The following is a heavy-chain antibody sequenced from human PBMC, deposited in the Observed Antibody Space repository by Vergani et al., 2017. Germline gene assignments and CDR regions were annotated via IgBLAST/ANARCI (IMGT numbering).Heavy chain of an antibody. CDR2: ISGSGGST. D-gene: IGHD2-15*01. CDR3: AKSDIVVVVAPAY. Sequence: EVQLLESGGGLVQPGGSLRLSCAASGFTFSSYAMSWVRQAPGKGLEWVSAISGSGGSTYYADSVKGRFTISRDNSKNTLYLQMNSLRAEDTAVYYGAKSDIVVVVAPAYWGQGTLVTVSS. J-gene: IGHJ4*02. CDR1: GFTFSSYA. V-gene: IGHV3-23*01.